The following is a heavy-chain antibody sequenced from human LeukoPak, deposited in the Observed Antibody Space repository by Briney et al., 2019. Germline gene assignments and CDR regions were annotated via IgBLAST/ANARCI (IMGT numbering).Heavy chain of an antibody. Sequence: ASVKVSCKVSGYTLTELSMHWVRQAPGKGLEWMGGFDPEDGETIYAQKFQGRVTMTGDTSTDTAYMELSSLRSEDTAVYYCATAGYSFGIDYWGQGTLVTVSS. CDR3: ATAGYSFGIDY. CDR2: FDPEDGET. D-gene: IGHD5-18*01. J-gene: IGHJ4*02. V-gene: IGHV1-24*01. CDR1: GYTLTELS.